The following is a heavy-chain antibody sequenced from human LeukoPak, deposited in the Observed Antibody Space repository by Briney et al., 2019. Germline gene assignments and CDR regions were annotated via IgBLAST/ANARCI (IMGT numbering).Heavy chain of an antibody. J-gene: IGHJ4*02. D-gene: IGHD3-16*01. V-gene: IGHV3-23*01. CDR3: ARDDAPAGGFLDS. Sequence: PGGSLRLSCTASGFTFRNYGMTWVRQAPGKGPEWISLIHGSGLIANYLESVKGRFTISRDNSRNTLYLQMNSLTVEDTALYYCARDDAPAGGFLDSWGRGTLVTVFS. CDR2: IHGSGLIA. CDR1: GFTFRNYG.